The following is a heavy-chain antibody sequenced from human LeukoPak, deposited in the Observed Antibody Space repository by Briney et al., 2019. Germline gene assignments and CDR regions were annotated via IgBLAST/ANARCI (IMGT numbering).Heavy chain of an antibody. CDR3: ARDSPRDYYDSSGSYYFDY. D-gene: IGHD3-22*01. CDR1: GSSISSGDYY. V-gene: IGHV4-30-4*08. CDR2: IYYSGST. Sequence: SETLSLTCTVSGSSISSGDYYWSWIRQPPGKGLEWIGYIYYSGSTYYNPSLKSRVTISVDTSKNQFSLKLSSVTAADTAVYYCARDSPRDYYDSSGSYYFDYWGQGTLVTVSS. J-gene: IGHJ4*02.